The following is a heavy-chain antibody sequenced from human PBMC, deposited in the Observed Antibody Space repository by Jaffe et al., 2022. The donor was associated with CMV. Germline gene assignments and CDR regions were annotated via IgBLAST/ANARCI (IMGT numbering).Heavy chain of an antibody. CDR2: IYYSGST. CDR3: ARALDSGGAFDI. J-gene: IGHJ3*02. CDR1: GGSISSYY. Sequence: QVQLQESGPGLVKPSETLSLTCTVSGGSISSYYWSWIRQPPGKGLEWIGYIYYSGSTNYNPSLKSRVTISVDTSKNQFSLKLSSVTAADTAVYYCARALDSGGAFDIWGQGTMVTVSS. D-gene: IGHD1-26*01. V-gene: IGHV4-59*01.